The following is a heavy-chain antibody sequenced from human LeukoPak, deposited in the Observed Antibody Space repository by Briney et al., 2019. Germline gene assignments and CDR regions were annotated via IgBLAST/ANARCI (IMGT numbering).Heavy chain of an antibody. CDR1: GGTFSSYA. Sequence: GASVKVSCKASGGTFSSYAISWVRQAPGQGLEWMGGIIPIFGTANYAQKFQGRVTITTDESTSTAYVELSSLRSEDTAVYYCARGEYQLHLYYYYYYMDVWGKGTTVTVSS. CDR3: ARGEYQLHLYYYYYYMDV. V-gene: IGHV1-69*05. CDR2: IIPIFGTA. J-gene: IGHJ6*03. D-gene: IGHD2-2*01.